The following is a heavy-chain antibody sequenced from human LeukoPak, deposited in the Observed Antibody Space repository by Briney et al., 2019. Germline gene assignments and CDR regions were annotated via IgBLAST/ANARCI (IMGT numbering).Heavy chain of an antibody. CDR1: GGSMNRFY. V-gene: IGHV4-59*13. Sequence: PSETPSLTCTVSGGSMNRFYRSWIRQSPGKGLEWIGYIYNNAKTNYKPSLKSRVTISVDTSKNQFSLKLSSVTAADTAVYYCARDRSGWGLFDYWGQGALVTVSS. J-gene: IGHJ4*02. D-gene: IGHD6-19*01. CDR3: ARDRSGWGLFDY. CDR2: IYNNAKT.